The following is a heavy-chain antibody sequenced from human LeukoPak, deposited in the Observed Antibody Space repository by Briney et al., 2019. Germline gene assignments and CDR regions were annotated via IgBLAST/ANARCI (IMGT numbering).Heavy chain of an antibody. CDR1: GYSFPSYW. J-gene: IGHJ6*03. CDR3: ARQYYDFWSGPGYYYYYYMDV. Sequence: GESLKISCKGSGYSFPSYWIGWVRQMPGKGLEWMGIIFPGDSDTRYSPSFQGQVTISADKSISTAYLQWSSLKASDTAMYYCARQYYDFWSGPGYYYYYYMDVWGKGTTVTVSS. CDR2: IFPGDSDT. D-gene: IGHD3-3*01. V-gene: IGHV5-51*01.